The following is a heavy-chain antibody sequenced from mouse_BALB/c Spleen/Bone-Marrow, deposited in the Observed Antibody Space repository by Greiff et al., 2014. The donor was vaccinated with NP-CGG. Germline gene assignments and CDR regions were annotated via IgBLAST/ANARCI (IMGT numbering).Heavy chain of an antibody. CDR1: GFNIKDTY. Sequence: VQLQQSGAELVKPGASVKLSCLASGFNIKDTYIHWVKQRPEQGLEWIGRIDPANGNTKYDPKFQGKATVTADTSANTGYLQLSSLTSEDTAVYYCADLGDYWGQGTTLTVSS. D-gene: IGHD4-1*01. CDR2: IDPANGNT. V-gene: IGHV14-3*02. J-gene: IGHJ2*01. CDR3: ADLGDY.